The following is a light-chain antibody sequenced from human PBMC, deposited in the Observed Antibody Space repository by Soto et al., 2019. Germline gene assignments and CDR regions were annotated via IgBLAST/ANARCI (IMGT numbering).Light chain of an antibody. V-gene: IGLV1-40*01. CDR3: QSYDSSLSGYV. J-gene: IGLJ1*01. CDR2: GNS. Sequence: QSVLTQPPSVAGAPGQRVTLSCTRSSSNIGAGYDVHWCQQLPGTAPKLLIYGNSNRPSGVPDRFSGSKSGTSASLAITGLQAEDEADYYCQSYDSSLSGYVFGTGTKVTVL. CDR1: SSNIGAGYD.